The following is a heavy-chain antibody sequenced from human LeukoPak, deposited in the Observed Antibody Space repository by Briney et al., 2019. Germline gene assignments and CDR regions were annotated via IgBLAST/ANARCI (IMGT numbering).Heavy chain of an antibody. V-gene: IGHV1-69*05. CDR3: ARATLGGSRTGPRYYYYYYMDV. D-gene: IGHD1-1*01. J-gene: IGHJ6*03. CDR2: IIPISGTA. Sequence: SVKVSCKASGGTFSSYAISWVRQAPGQGLEWMGGIIPISGTANYAQKFQGRVTITTDESTSTAYMELSSLRSEDTAVYYCARATLGGSRTGPRYYYYYYMDVWGKGTTVTVSS. CDR1: GGTFSSYA.